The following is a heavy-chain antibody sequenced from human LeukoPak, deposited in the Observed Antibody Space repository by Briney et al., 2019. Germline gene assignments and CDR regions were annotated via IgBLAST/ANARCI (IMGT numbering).Heavy chain of an antibody. CDR2: ISAYNGNT. D-gene: IGHD1-26*01. V-gene: IGHV1-18*01. CDR1: GGTFSSYA. CDR3: AGMGATTDYYYGMDV. J-gene: IGHJ6*02. Sequence: ASVKVSCKASGGTFSSYAISWVRQAPGQGLEWMGWISAYNGNTNYAQKLQGRVTMTTDTSTSTAYMELRSLRSDDTAVYYCAGMGATTDYYYGMDVWGQGTTVTVSS.